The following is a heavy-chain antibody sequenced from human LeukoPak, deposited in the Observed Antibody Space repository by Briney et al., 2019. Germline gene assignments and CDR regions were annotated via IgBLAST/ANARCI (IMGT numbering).Heavy chain of an antibody. D-gene: IGHD4-17*01. CDR1: GFTVSSNY. J-gene: IGHJ4*02. Sequence: GGSLRLSCAASGFTVSSNYMSWVRQAPGKGLEWVSVIYSGGSTYYADSVKGRFTISRDNSKNTLYLQMNSLRAEDTAVYYCARGALGDYFDYWGQGTLVTVSS. CDR2: IYSGGST. V-gene: IGHV3-66*01. CDR3: ARGALGDYFDY.